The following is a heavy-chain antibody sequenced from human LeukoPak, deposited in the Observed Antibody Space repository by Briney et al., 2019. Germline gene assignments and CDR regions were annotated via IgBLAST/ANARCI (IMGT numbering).Heavy chain of an antibody. V-gene: IGHV1-2*02. D-gene: IGHD6-13*01. CDR2: INPNSGGT. CDR3: ARGGGWGSSWYYYYYYMDV. Sequence: ASVKVSCKASGYTFTGYYMHWVRQAPGQGLEWMGWINPNSGGTNYAQKFQGRVTMTRDTSISTAYMELSRLRSDDTAVYYCARGGGWGSSWYYYYYYMDVWGKASTVTISS. CDR1: GYTFTGYY. J-gene: IGHJ6*03.